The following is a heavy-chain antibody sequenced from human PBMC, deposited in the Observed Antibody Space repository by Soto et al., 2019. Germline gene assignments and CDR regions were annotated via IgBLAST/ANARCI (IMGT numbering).Heavy chain of an antibody. CDR1: GGSISSYY. CDR2: ISTSEST. Sequence: SETLSLTCTVSGGSISSYYWNWIRQPAGKGLEWIGRISTSESTNYNPSLKSRVTMSVDTSENQFSLRLNSVTAADTAVYYCARGKSFYNSSSFSVHYFDYWGQGTLVTVSS. CDR3: ARGKSFYNSSSFSVHYFDY. D-gene: IGHD6-13*01. J-gene: IGHJ4*02. V-gene: IGHV4-4*07.